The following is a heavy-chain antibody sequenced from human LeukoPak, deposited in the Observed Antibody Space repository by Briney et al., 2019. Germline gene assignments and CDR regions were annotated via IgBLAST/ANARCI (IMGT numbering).Heavy chain of an antibody. CDR3: ASNHYYGSGSREAFDP. CDR1: GGSISSSSYY. J-gene: IGHJ5*02. D-gene: IGHD3-10*01. Sequence: SETLSLTCTVSGGSISSSSYYWGWIRQPPGKGLEWIGSIYYSGSTYYNPSLKSRVTISVDTSKNQFSLKLSSVTAADTAVYYCASNHYYGSGSREAFDPWGQGTLVTVSS. CDR2: IYYSGST. V-gene: IGHV4-39*07.